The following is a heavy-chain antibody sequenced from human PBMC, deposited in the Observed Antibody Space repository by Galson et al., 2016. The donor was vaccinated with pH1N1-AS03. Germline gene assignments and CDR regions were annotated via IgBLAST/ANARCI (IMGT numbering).Heavy chain of an antibody. V-gene: IGHV3-30*04. CDR3: ARDALLSLPGGIDY. J-gene: IGHJ4*02. Sequence: SLRLSCAVSGFHLNDYAMHWVRQAPGKGLEWMAAVSNDGNNKWYADSVKGRFTISRDNSKNTLYLQVNSVRAEYTAVYYCARDALLSLPGGIDYWGQGTLVAVSS. CDR2: VSNDGNNK. D-gene: IGHD2/OR15-2a*01. CDR1: GFHLNDYA.